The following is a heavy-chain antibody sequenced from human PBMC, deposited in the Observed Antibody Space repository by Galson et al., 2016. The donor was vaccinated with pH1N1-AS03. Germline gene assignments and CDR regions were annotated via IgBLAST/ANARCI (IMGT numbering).Heavy chain of an antibody. Sequence: SLRLSCAASGFTLSHYAMHWVRQAPGKGLECVAVVSYDGSNKYYGDSVKGRFTISRDNSKNTLFLQVNGLRPEDTGVYYCARESRGVGAIEVGFDPWGQGTLVTVSS. CDR1: GFTLSHYA. V-gene: IGHV3-30*01. D-gene: IGHD1-26*01. CDR3: ARESRGVGAIEVGFDP. CDR2: VSYDGSNK. J-gene: IGHJ5*02.